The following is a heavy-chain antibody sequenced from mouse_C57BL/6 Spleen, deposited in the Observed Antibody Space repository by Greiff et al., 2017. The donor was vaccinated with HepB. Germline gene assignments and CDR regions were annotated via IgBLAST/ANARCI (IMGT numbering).Heavy chain of an antibody. V-gene: IGHV5-4*01. J-gene: IGHJ2*01. CDR2: ISDGGSYT. CDR3: ARYYGNSYFDY. CDR1: GFTFSSYA. Sequence: EVQLVESGGGLVKPGGSLKLSCAASGFTFSSYAMSWVRQTPEKRLEWVATISDGGSYTYYPDNVKGRFTISRDNAKNNLYLQMSHLKSEDTAMYYCARYYGNSYFDYWGQGTTLTGAS. D-gene: IGHD2-1*01.